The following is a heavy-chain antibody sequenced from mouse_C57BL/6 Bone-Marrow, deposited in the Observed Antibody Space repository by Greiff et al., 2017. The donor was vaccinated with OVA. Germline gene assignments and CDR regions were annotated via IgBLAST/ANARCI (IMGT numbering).Heavy chain of an antibody. CDR3: ASPDDGYCSFAY. J-gene: IGHJ3*01. CDR2: INSDGGST. Sequence: EVKLVESGGGLVQPGESLKLSCESNEYEFPSHDMSWVRKTPEKRLELVAAINSDGGSTYYPDTMERRFILSRDNTSKTLYLQMSSLRSEDTALYYCASPDDGYCSFAYWGQGTLVTVSA. D-gene: IGHD2-3*01. V-gene: IGHV5-2*01. CDR1: EYEFPSHD.